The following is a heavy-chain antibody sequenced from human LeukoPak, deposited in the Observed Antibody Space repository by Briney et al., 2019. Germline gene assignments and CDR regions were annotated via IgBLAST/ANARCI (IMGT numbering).Heavy chain of an antibody. Sequence: GGSLRLSCAASGFTFSSYAMSWVRQAPGKGLEWVSAISGSGGSTYYADSVKGRFTISRDNAKNSLYLQMNSLRAEDTAVYYCARDLIGIAYRGAFYYWGQGTLVTVSS. D-gene: IGHD6-13*01. CDR1: GFTFSSYA. CDR2: ISGSGGST. V-gene: IGHV3-23*01. J-gene: IGHJ4*02. CDR3: ARDLIGIAYRGAFYY.